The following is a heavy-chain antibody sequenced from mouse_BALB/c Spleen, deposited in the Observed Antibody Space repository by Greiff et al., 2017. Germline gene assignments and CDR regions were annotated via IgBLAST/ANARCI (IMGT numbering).Heavy chain of an antibody. J-gene: IGHJ3*01. Sequence: QVQLQQSGPGLVQPSQCLTITCTASGFSFTSYGVHWVRQSPGKGLEWLGVIWSGGSTDYNAGFISRLSISTDKSKSQFFFKMNSLQANDTAIYYCASGAYYGNLSWFAYWGQGTLVTVSA. CDR2: IWSGGST. CDR3: ASGAYYGNLSWFAY. V-gene: IGHV2-2*02. CDR1: GFSFTSYG. D-gene: IGHD2-10*01.